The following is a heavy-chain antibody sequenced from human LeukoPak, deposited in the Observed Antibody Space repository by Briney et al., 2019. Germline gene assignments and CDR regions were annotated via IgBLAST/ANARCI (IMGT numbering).Heavy chain of an antibody. D-gene: IGHD3-10*01. CDR2: IYYSAST. Sequence: PSETLSRACTVSGGSISSSSYYWGWIRHTPGKGLEGCGCIYYSASTYYNPSLKSRVTISVDTSKNQFSLKLTAVTAAYTAVYYCARRGVRGVFDYWGQGTLVTVSS. V-gene: IGHV4-39*01. J-gene: IGHJ4*02. CDR1: GGSISSSSYY. CDR3: ARRGVRGVFDY.